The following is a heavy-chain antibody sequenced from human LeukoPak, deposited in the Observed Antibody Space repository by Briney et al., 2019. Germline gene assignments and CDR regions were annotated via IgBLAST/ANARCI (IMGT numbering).Heavy chain of an antibody. CDR2: IYYTGNT. CDR3: ARAGAYYYGSGSNYAFDM. Sequence: PSETLSLTCTVSGGSISSSTYYWSWIRQSPGKGLEWIGYIYYTGNTNYNPFLNSRVTISLDTSKNQFSLKLSSVTAADTAVYYCARAGAYYYGSGSNYAFDMWGQGTMVTVSS. D-gene: IGHD3-10*01. V-gene: IGHV4-61*01. J-gene: IGHJ3*02. CDR1: GGSISSSTYY.